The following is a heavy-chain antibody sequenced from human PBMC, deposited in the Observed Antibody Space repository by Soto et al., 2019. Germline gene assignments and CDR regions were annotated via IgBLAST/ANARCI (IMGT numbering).Heavy chain of an antibody. D-gene: IGHD2-21*01. CDR1: GGPFSSQA. CDR3: AMSDGPYFYYDIDV. J-gene: IGHJ6*02. CDR2: IIPLLGST. V-gene: IGHV1-69*01. Sequence: QVQVEQSGAEVKKPGSSLKVSCKTSGGPFSSQAFNWVRQARGHGLEWMGGIIPLLGSTTYAQKFQDRVTFPADESTSTGYMELRSLRSEDTATYFCAMSDGPYFYYDIDVWGRGTTVTVSS.